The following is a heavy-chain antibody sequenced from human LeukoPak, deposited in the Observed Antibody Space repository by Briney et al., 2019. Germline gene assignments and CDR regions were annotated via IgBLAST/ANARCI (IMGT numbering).Heavy chain of an antibody. J-gene: IGHJ4*02. Sequence: PGGSLRLSCAASGFTFSSYSMNWVRQAPGKGLEWVSYISSSSSYIYYADSVKGRFTISRDNAKNSLYLQMNSLRAEDTAVYYCARDLCSGGSCYTNIDYWGQGTLVTVSS. V-gene: IGHV3-21*05. CDR2: ISSSSSYI. D-gene: IGHD2-15*01. CDR1: GFTFSSYS. CDR3: ARDLCSGGSCYTNIDY.